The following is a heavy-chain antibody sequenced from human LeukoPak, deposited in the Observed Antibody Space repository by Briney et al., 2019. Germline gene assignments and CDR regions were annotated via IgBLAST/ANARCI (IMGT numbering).Heavy chain of an antibody. CDR3: ARDGASPGPLRPFDP. CDR1: GFTFSSYA. Sequence: GGSLRLSCAASGFTFSSYAMHWVRQAPGKGLAWVAVISYDGSNKYYADSVKGRFTISRDNSKNTLYLQMNSLRAEDTAVYYCARDGASPGPLRPFDPWGQGTLVTVSS. CDR2: ISYDGSNK. J-gene: IGHJ5*02. V-gene: IGHV3-30-3*01. D-gene: IGHD4/OR15-4a*01.